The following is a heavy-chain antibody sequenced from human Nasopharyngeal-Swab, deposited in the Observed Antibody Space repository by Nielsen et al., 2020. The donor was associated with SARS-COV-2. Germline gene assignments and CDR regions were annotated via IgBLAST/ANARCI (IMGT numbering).Heavy chain of an antibody. J-gene: IGHJ3*02. CDR2: IFSNVER. CDR3: ARTLNGLYRYEALDI. D-gene: IGHD2-8*01. V-gene: IGHV2-26*01. CDR1: GLSLSNTRMG. Sequence: SGPTLVKPTETLTLTCTVSGLSLSNTRMGVSWFRQPPGKALEWLAHIFSNVERSYNPSLKSRLTISKDTSKRQVVLSMTNVDPLDTATYFCARTLNGLYRYEALDICGQGTVVTVSS.